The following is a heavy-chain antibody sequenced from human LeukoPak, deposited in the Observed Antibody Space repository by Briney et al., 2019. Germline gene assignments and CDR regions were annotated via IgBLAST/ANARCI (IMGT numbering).Heavy chain of an antibody. D-gene: IGHD3-10*01. J-gene: IGHJ5*01. V-gene: IGHV3-7*01. CDR3: ARGSGYKWFDS. CDR1: GFTFSTYW. CDR2: IRQDGSEK. Sequence: GGSLRLSCAASGFTFSTYWMSWVRQAPGKGLEWVANIRQDGSEKHYVDSVEGRFSISRDNAKKSVYLQMSSLRADDTAYYYCARGSGYKWFDSWGQGTLVTVSS.